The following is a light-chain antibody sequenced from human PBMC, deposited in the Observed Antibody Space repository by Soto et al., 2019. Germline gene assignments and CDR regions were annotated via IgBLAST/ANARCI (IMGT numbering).Light chain of an antibody. J-gene: IGKJ1*01. CDR2: GAS. CDR1: QTVYSSL. CDR3: QQYGSSGT. Sequence: EIVLTQSPSTLSLSPGERATLSCRAAQTVYSSLLAWYQQKPGQAPRLLIYGASSRATGIPDRFSGSGSGTDFTLTISRLEPEDFAVYYCQQYGSSGTFGQGTKVDIK. V-gene: IGKV3-20*01.